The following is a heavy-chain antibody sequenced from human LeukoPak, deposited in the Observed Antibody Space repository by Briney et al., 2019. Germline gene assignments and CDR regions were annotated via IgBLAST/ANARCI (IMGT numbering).Heavy chain of an antibody. Sequence: SETLSLICTVSGGSISSYYWSWIRQPAGKGLEWIGRIYTSGSTNYNPSLKSRVTMSVDTSKNQFSLKLSSVTAADTAVYYCARDQYSSGWYEVTDYWGQGTLVTVSS. CDR2: IYTSGST. D-gene: IGHD6-19*01. V-gene: IGHV4-4*07. CDR3: ARDQYSSGWYEVTDY. J-gene: IGHJ4*02. CDR1: GGSISSYY.